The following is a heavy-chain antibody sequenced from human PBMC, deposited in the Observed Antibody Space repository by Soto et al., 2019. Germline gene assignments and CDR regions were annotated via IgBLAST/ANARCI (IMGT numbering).Heavy chain of an antibody. CDR2: IKQDGTEK. D-gene: IGHD2-2*01. CDR1: GFTFSDYW. J-gene: IGHJ4*02. V-gene: IGHV3-7*01. Sequence: GGSPRLSCAASGFTFSDYWMTWVRQAPGKGLEWVANIKQDGTEKYYVDSVKGRFTISRDNAKNSLYLQVNSLRAEDTAIYYCATRGGTSRSSWYYLDYWGQGTPVTVSS. CDR3: ATRGGTSRSSWYYLDY.